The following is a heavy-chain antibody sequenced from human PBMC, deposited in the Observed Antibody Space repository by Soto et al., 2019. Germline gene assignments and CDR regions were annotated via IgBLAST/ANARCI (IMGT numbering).Heavy chain of an antibody. V-gene: IGHV2-70*01. CDR2: IDWDDDK. J-gene: IGHJ4*02. D-gene: IGHD4-17*01. Sequence: SGPTLVNPTQTLTLTCTFSGFSLSTSGMCVSWIRQPPGKALEWLALIDWDDDKYYSTSLKTRLTISKDTSKNQVVLTMTNMDPVDTATYYCARIRYDYGDYYFDYWGQGTLVTVSS. CDR3: ARIRYDYGDYYFDY. CDR1: GFSLSTSGMC.